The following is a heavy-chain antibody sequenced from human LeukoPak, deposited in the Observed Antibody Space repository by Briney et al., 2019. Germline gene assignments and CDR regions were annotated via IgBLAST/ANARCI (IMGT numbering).Heavy chain of an antibody. CDR1: GFTFSSYA. CDR2: ISYDGSNK. V-gene: IGHV3-30*01. Sequence: GGSLRFSCPASGFTFSSYAMHWSRQAPGKGLEWVAVISYDGSNKYYADSVKGRLTISRDNSKNTLYLQMNSLRAEDTAVYYCARDRDNYGGNSAFGYWGQGTLVTVSS. D-gene: IGHD4-23*01. J-gene: IGHJ4*02. CDR3: ARDRDNYGGNSAFGY.